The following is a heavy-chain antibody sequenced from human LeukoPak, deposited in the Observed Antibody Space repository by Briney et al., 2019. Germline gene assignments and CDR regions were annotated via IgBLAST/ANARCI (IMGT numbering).Heavy chain of an antibody. CDR1: GFTFSSYW. CDR3: ARVITPYSNYGDY. CDR2: IKQDGSEK. V-gene: IGHV3-7*01. Sequence: PGGSLRLSCAASGFTFSSYWMSWVRQAPGKGLEWVANIKQDGSEKYYVDSVKGRFTISRDNAKNSLYLQMNSLRAEDAAVYYCARVITPYSNYGDYWAQGTLVTVSS. D-gene: IGHD3-22*01. J-gene: IGHJ4*02.